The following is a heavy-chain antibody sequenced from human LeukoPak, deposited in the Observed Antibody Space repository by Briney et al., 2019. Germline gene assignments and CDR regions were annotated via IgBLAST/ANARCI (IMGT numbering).Heavy chain of an antibody. CDR1: GFTFSTYW. CDR2: VSNDGGRT. V-gene: IGHV3-74*01. J-gene: IGHJ4*02. Sequence: GGSLRLSCVASGFTFSTYWMHWVRQGPGEGPVWVSRVSNDGGRTWYADSVKGRFTISRDNDKNTLYLQMNSLTVEDTAVYYCARDSSSGIDYWGLGTLVTVSS. CDR3: ARDSSSGIDY. D-gene: IGHD3-10*01.